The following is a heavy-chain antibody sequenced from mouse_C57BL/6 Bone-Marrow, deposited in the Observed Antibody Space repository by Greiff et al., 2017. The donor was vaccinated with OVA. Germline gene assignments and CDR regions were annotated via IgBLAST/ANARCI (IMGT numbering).Heavy chain of an antibody. V-gene: IGHV1-50*01. CDR3: ATLLRRLDY. J-gene: IGHJ2*01. CDR1: GYTFTSYW. Sequence: QVQLQQPGAELVKPGASVKLSCKASGYTFTSYWMQWVKQRPGQGLEWIGEIDPSDSYTNYNQKFKGKATLTVDTSSSTAYMQLSSLTSEDSAVSYCATLLRRLDYWGQGTTLTVSS. CDR2: IDPSDSYT. D-gene: IGHD1-2*01.